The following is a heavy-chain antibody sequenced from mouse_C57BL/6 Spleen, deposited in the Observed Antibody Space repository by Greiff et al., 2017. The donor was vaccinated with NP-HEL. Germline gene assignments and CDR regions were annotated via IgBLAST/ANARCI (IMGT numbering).Heavy chain of an antibody. CDR1: GFTFSDYY. D-gene: IGHD3-2*02. CDR2: INYDGSST. CDR3: ARETAQAGSYYFDY. J-gene: IGHJ2*01. V-gene: IGHV5-16*01. Sequence: EVKLVESEGGLVQPGSSMKLSCTASGFTFSDYYMAWVRQVPEKGLEWVANINYDGSSTYYLDSLKSRFIISRDNAKNILYLQMSSLKSEDTATYYCARETAQAGSYYFDYWGQGTTLTVSS.